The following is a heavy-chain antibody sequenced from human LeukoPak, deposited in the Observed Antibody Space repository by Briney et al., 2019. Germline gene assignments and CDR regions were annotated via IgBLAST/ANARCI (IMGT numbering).Heavy chain of an antibody. Sequence: GESLRISCKGSGYRFTNYWISWVRQMPGKGLEWMGRIDPSDSYTSHSPSFQGHVTISVDKSISTAYLQWSSLEASDTAMYYCARRVVVPTAGSFDPWGQGTLVIVSS. J-gene: IGHJ5*02. CDR1: GYRFTNYW. D-gene: IGHD2-2*01. CDR3: ARRVVVPTAGSFDP. CDR2: IDPSDSYT. V-gene: IGHV5-10-1*01.